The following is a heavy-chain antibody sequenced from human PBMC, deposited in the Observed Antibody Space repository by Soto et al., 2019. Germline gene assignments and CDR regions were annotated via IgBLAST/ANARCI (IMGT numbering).Heavy chain of an antibody. CDR3: ARQTLTTVTPGNY. D-gene: IGHD4-17*01. V-gene: IGHV4-4*07. CDR1: GGSITDHY. CDR2: VFASGST. Sequence: QVQLQESGPGLVKPSETLSLTCTVSGGSITDHYWTWIRQPAGKGLEWIGRVFASGSTTYNPSLKSRVTMSGDTSKNQFSLKLTSVIAADTAVYYCARQTLTTVTPGNYWGQGTLVTVSS. J-gene: IGHJ4*02.